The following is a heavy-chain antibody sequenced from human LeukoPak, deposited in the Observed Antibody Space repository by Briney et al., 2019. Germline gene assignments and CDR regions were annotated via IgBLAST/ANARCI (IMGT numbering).Heavy chain of an antibody. CDR1: GFTFSSYG. J-gene: IGHJ4*02. CDR2: ISYDGSNK. Sequence: GGSLRLSCAASGFTFSSYGVHWVRQAPGKGLEWVAVISYDGSNKYYADSVKGRFTISRDSSKNTLYLQMNSLRAEDTAVYYCAYKGGYSYGYREEYYFDYWGQGTLVTVSS. CDR3: AYKGGYSYGYREEYYFDY. V-gene: IGHV3-30*03. D-gene: IGHD5-18*01.